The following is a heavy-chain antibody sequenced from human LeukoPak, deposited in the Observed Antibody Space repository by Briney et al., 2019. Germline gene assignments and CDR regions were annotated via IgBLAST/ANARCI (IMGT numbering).Heavy chain of an antibody. CDR3: ARDHYDIWTWSRYFDL. Sequence: PGGSLRLSCPASGFRFSTYEMNWVRQAPGKGLEWVSFISSGGAAIYYADSVKGRFTITRDNANNSLCLQMNSLRAEYTAVYYCARDHYDIWTWSRYFDLWGQGTLVTVSS. CDR2: ISSGGAAI. V-gene: IGHV3-48*03. J-gene: IGHJ4*02. D-gene: IGHD3-9*01. CDR1: GFRFSTYE.